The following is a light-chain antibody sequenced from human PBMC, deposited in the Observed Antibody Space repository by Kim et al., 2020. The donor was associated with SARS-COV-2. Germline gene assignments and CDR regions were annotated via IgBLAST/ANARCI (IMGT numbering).Light chain of an antibody. CDR3: QQYGSSPLT. Sequence: SRGERATLSCRASQSVGSNYLAWYQQKPGQAPRLLIYGASSRATGIPDRFSGYGSGTDFTLTISRLEPEDFAVYYCQQYGSSPLTFGGGTKVDIK. CDR1: QSVGSNY. J-gene: IGKJ4*01. CDR2: GAS. V-gene: IGKV3-20*01.